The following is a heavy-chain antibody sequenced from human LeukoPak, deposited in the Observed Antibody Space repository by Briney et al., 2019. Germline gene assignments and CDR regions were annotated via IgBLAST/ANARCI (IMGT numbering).Heavy chain of an antibody. D-gene: IGHD1-26*01. V-gene: IGHV3-21*01. CDR1: GFTFSSYS. CDR2: ISSSSSYI. J-gene: IGHJ4*02. Sequence: GGSLRLSCAASGFTFSSYSMNWVRQAPGKGLEWVSSISSSSSYIYYADSVKGRFTISRDNAKNSLYLQMNSLRAEDTAVYYCARDGIQQGSGYYFDYWGQGTLVTVSS. CDR3: ARDGIQQGSGYYFDY.